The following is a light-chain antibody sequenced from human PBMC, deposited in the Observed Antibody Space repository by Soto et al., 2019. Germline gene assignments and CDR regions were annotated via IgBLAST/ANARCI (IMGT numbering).Light chain of an antibody. CDR1: QSVSNNY. V-gene: IGKV3-20*01. CDR2: GAS. CDR3: QQYNNWPPIT. J-gene: IGKJ5*01. Sequence: EIVLTQSPGTLSLSPGERATLFCRASQSVSNNYLAWYQQKPGQAPRLLIYGASNRATGIPDRFSGSGSGTDFTLTISRLEPEDSAVYYCQQYNNWPPITFGQGTRLEIK.